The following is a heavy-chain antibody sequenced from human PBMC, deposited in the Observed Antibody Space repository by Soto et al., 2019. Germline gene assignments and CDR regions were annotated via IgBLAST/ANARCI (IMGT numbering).Heavy chain of an antibody. J-gene: IGHJ6*02. Sequence: GESLKISCKGSGYSFTSYWISWVRQMPGKGLEWMGRIDPSNSYTNYSPSFQGHVTISADKSISTAYPQWSSLKASDTAMYYCARRDRDGMDVWGQGTTVTVYS. V-gene: IGHV5-10-1*01. D-gene: IGHD2-15*01. CDR3: ARRDRDGMDV. CDR2: IDPSNSYT. CDR1: GYSFTSYW.